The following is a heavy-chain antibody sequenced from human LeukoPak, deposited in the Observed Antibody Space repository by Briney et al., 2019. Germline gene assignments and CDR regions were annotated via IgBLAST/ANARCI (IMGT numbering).Heavy chain of an antibody. CDR2: ISSSSSTI. D-gene: IGHD6-6*01. V-gene: IGHV3-48*01. Sequence: GGSLRLSCAASGFTFSSYSMNWVRQAPGKGLEWVSYISSSSSTIYYADSVKGRFTISRDNAKNSLYLQMNSLRAEDTAVYYCARDKGAPYYSSSYYFDYWGQGTLVTVSS. CDR1: GFTFSSYS. CDR3: ARDKGAPYYSSSYYFDY. J-gene: IGHJ4*02.